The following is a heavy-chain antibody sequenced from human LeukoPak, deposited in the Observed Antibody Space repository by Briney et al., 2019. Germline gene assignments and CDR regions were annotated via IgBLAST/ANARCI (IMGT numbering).Heavy chain of an antibody. J-gene: IGHJ4*02. CDR2: INHSGST. D-gene: IGHD4-17*01. CDR1: GGSFSDYY. V-gene: IGHV4-34*01. CDR3: ARGVATVTPRYFDY. Sequence: SETLSLTCAVYGGSFSDYYWNWIRQPPGKGLEWIGEINHSGSTNYSPSLKSRVTISVDTSKNQFSLKLTSVTAADTAVYYCARGVATVTPRYFDYWDQGALVTVST.